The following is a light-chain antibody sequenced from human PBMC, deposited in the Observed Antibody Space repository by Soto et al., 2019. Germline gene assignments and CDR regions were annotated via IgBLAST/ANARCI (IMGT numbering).Light chain of an antibody. Sequence: ERVMTQSPATLSVSPGERATLSCRASQSVSSNLAWYQQKPGQAPRLLIYGASTRATGIPARFSASGSGTEFTLTITSPQSEDFAVYYCQQYHHLTRTFGGGTKVEIK. V-gene: IGKV3-15*01. J-gene: IGKJ4*01. CDR1: QSVSSN. CDR2: GAS. CDR3: QQYHHLTRT.